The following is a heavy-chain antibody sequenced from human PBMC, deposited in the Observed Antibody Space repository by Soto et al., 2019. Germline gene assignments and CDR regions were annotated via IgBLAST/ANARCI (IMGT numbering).Heavy chain of an antibody. CDR3: ARAPYDILTGDDSGMDV. J-gene: IGHJ6*02. CDR2: IYYSGST. Sequence: SETLSLTCTVSGSSISRGVYYWSWIRQHPGKGLEWIGYIYYSGSTYYNPSLKSRVTISVDTSKNHFSLKLSSVTAADTAVYYCARAPYDILTGDDSGMDVWGQGTTVTVS. CDR1: GSSISRGVYY. D-gene: IGHD3-9*01. V-gene: IGHV4-31*03.